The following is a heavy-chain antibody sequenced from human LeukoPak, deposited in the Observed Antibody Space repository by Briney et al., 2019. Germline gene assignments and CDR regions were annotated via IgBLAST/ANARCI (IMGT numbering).Heavy chain of an antibody. J-gene: IGHJ5*02. CDR3: ARGGAAAGCDP. D-gene: IGHD6-13*01. CDR1: GITFSSHY. CDR2: IYSGGST. V-gene: IGHV3-66*01. Sequence: GGSLRLSCAGSGITFSSHYMSWVRQAPGKGLEWVSVIYSGGSTYYADSVKGRFTISRHNYKNTVYLQMNKLRGEDTAVYDCARGGAAAGCDPWGQGTLVTVSS.